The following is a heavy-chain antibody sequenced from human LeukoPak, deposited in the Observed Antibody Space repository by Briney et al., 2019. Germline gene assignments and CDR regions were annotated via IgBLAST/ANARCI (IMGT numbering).Heavy chain of an antibody. CDR1: GFTFSSYW. J-gene: IGHJ4*02. CDR2: IKEDGSEK. V-gene: IGHV3-7*01. Sequence: PGGSLRLSCAASGFTFSSYWTTWVRQAPGKGLEWVANIKEDGSEKYYVGSVKGRFTISRDNAKNSLYLQMNSLRAEDTAVYYCVRHELGSVSTLDYWGQGTLVTVSS. CDR3: VRHELGSVSTLDY. D-gene: IGHD4-11*01.